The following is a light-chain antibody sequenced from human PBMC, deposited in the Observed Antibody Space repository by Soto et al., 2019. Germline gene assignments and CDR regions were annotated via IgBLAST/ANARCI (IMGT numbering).Light chain of an antibody. J-gene: IGLJ1*01. Sequence: QSVLTQPAFVSGSPGQSITISCTGTSSDVGSYNLVSWYQQHPGKAPKLMIYEVSKRPSGVSNRFSGSKSGNTASLTISGLQAEDEADYYCCSYAGSSTSPYVFGTGSMVTVL. CDR3: CSYAGSSTSPYV. CDR1: SSDVGSYNL. CDR2: EVS. V-gene: IGLV2-23*02.